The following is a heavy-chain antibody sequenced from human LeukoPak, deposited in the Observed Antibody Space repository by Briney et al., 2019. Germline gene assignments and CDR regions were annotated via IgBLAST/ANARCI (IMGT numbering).Heavy chain of an antibody. Sequence: SETLSLTCAVYGGSFSGYYWSWIRQPPGKGLEWIGEINHSGSTNYNPSLKGRVTISVDTSKNQFSLKLSSVTAADTAVYYCARRARQWLVPYYFDYWGQGTLVTVSS. J-gene: IGHJ4*02. D-gene: IGHD6-19*01. CDR2: INHSGST. CDR1: GGSFSGYY. V-gene: IGHV4-34*01. CDR3: ARRARQWLVPYYFDY.